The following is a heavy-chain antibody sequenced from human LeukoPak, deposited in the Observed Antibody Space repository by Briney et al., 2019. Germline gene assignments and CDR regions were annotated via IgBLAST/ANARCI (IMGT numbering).Heavy chain of an antibody. CDR2: ISDGGSTT. CDR1: GFTFSSYW. CDR3: SRSAYYDGSGNYYGY. D-gene: IGHD3-22*01. V-gene: IGHV3-74*01. J-gene: IGHJ4*02. Sequence: GGSLRPSCAASGFTFSSYWMHWVRQAPGKGLVWVSRISDGGSTTTYADSVKGRFTISRDNAKNTLYLQMNGLRAEDTAVYYCSRSAYYDGSGNYYGYWGQGTLVTVSS.